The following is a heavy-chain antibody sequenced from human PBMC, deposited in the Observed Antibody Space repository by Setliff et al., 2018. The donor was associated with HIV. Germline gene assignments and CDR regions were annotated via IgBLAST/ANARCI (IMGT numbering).Heavy chain of an antibody. CDR3: AKAAVEMTTIAFGGPPGY. J-gene: IGHJ4*02. V-gene: IGHV1-69*11. Sequence: SVKVSCKASGGTLRSYSINWVRQAPGQGLEWMGTIIPFIDATHYAQSFQGRLTITADESSNTAYMELSSLRLHDTAVYYCAKAAVEMTTIAFGGPPGYWGQGTLVTVSS. CDR2: IIPFIDAT. D-gene: IGHD3-16*01. CDR1: GGTLRSYS.